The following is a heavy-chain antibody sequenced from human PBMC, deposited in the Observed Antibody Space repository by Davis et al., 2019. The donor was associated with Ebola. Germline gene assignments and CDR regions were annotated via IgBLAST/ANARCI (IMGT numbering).Heavy chain of an antibody. V-gene: IGHV1-2*04. CDR3: ARALGYCSSTSCYPPHFGMDV. CDR2: INPNSGGT. J-gene: IGHJ6*02. Sequence: ASVKVSCKASGYTFTGYYMHWVRQAPGQGLEWMGWINPNSGGTNYAQKFQGWVTMTRDTSISTAYMELSRLRSDDTAVYYCARALGYCSSTSCYPPHFGMDVWGHGTTVTVSS. D-gene: IGHD2-2*01. CDR1: GYTFTGYY.